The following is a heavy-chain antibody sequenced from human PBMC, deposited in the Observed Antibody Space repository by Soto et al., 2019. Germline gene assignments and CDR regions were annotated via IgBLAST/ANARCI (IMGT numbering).Heavy chain of an antibody. CDR1: GYTFTSSR. D-gene: IGHD2-2*01. J-gene: IGHJ4*02. V-gene: IGHV1-18*01. CDR3: ARVPVCSSASCYEAYFDY. CDR2: MNPYNGHT. Sequence: ASVKVSFKASGYTFTSSRITWVRQAPGQGLEWMGWMNPYNGHTDSTQKLQGRVTMTTDSSTSTAYMELRSLTSDDTAVYYCARVPVCSSASCYEAYFDYWGQGTLVTVSS.